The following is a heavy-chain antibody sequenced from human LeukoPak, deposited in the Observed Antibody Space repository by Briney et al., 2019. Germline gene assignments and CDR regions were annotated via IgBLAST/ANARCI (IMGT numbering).Heavy chain of an antibody. V-gene: IGHV3-30*03. CDR3: LGYSSGWGAYYFDY. CDR2: ISYDGSNK. J-gene: IGHJ4*02. CDR1: GFTFSSYG. Sequence: GSLRLSCAASGFTFSSYGMHWVRQAPGKGLEWVAVISYDGSNKYYADSVKGRFTISRDNAKNSLYLQMNSLRAEDTAVYYCLGYSSGWGAYYFDYWGQGTLVTVSS. D-gene: IGHD6-19*01.